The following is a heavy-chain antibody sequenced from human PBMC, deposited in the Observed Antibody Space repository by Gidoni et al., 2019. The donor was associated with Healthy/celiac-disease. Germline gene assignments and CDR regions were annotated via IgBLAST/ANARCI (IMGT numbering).Heavy chain of an antibody. Sequence: QLQLQESGPGLGKPSETLSLTCTVSGGSISSIRYYWGWIRQPPGKGLEWIGSIYYSGSTYYNPSLKSRVTISVDTSKNQFSLKLSSVTAADTAVYYCARRYYGSGPSFDPWGQGTLVTVSS. CDR2: IYYSGST. J-gene: IGHJ5*02. CDR3: ARRYYGSGPSFDP. D-gene: IGHD3-10*01. CDR1: GGSISSIRYY. V-gene: IGHV4-39*01.